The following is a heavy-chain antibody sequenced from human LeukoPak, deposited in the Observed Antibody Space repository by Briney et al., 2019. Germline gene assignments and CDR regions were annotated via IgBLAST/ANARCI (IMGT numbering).Heavy chain of an antibody. J-gene: IGHJ6*02. CDR1: GGTFSSYA. D-gene: IGHD5-12*01. Sequence: SVKVSCKASGGTFSSYAISWVRQAPGQGLEWMGRIIPIFGIANYAQKFQGRVTITADKSTSTAYMELSSLRSEDTAVYYCARGQLGDGYSGYDGMDVWGQGTTVTVSS. CDR2: IIPIFGIA. CDR3: ARGQLGDGYSGYDGMDV. V-gene: IGHV1-69*04.